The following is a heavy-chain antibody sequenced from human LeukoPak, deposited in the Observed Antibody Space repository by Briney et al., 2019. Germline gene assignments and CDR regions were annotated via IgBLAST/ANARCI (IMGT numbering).Heavy chain of an antibody. Sequence: GGSLRLSCAASGFTFSSYWMHWVRQAPGKGLVWVSRINSDGTTTNYADSVKGRFTISRNNAKNTLFLQMNSLRAEDTAVYYCARGNYYAMDVWGQGTTVTVSS. CDR1: GFTFSSYW. V-gene: IGHV3-74*01. CDR2: INSDGTTT. J-gene: IGHJ6*02. CDR3: ARGNYYAMDV.